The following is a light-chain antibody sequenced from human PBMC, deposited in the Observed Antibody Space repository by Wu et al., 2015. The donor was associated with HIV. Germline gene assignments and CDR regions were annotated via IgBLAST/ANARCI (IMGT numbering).Light chain of an antibody. J-gene: IGKJ3*01. Sequence: EFVLTQSPGTLSLSPGERATLSCKASQTIARSHLAWYQQKPGQPPRLLIYSASSRAHGIPDRFSGSGSRTDFTLTISRLEPEDFAVYFCQQYRTFGPGTKVDIK. V-gene: IGKV3-20*01. CDR1: QTIARSH. CDR2: SAS. CDR3: QQYRT.